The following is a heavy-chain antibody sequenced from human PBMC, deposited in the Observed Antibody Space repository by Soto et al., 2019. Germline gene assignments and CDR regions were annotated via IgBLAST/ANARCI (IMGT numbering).Heavy chain of an antibody. CDR3: ATDFQGYCSGGSCYSGPDY. V-gene: IGHV3-30*03. Sequence: GGSLRLSCAASGFTFSSYGMHWVRQAPGKGLEWVAVISYDGSNKYYADSAKGRLTISRDNSKNTLYLQMNSLRAEDTAVYYCATDFQGYCSGGSCYSGPDYWGQGTLVTVSS. J-gene: IGHJ4*02. CDR2: ISYDGSNK. CDR1: GFTFSSYG. D-gene: IGHD2-15*01.